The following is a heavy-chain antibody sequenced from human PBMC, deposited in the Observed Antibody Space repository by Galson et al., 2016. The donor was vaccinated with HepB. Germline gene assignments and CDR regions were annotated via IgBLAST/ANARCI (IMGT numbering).Heavy chain of an antibody. J-gene: IGHJ6*04. CDR2: ISYDGTKK. Sequence: SLRLSCAASGFTFSQFAVHWVRQAPGKGLEWVAVISYDGTKKYYTDSVQGRFTVSRDDSKNTLYLQMNTLRPDDTAVYYCARDQKYSGYDFYYSMGVWGKGATVTGSS. V-gene: IGHV3-30-3*01. D-gene: IGHD5-12*01. CDR3: ARDQKYSGYDFYYSMGV. CDR1: GFTFSQFA.